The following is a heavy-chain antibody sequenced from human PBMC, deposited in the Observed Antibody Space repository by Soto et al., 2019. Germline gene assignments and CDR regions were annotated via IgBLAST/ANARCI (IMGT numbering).Heavy chain of an antibody. CDR1: GYTFTSYG. CDR2: ISAYNGNT. D-gene: IGHD3-3*01. CDR3: ARDDDDFWSGFGCFDP. V-gene: IGHV1-18*01. J-gene: IGHJ5*02. Sequence: ASVKVSCKASGYTFTSYGISWVRQAPGQGLEWMGWISAYNGNTNYAQKLQGRVTMTTDTSTSTAYMELRSLRSDDTAVYYCARDDDDFWSGFGCFDPWGQATLVTVSS.